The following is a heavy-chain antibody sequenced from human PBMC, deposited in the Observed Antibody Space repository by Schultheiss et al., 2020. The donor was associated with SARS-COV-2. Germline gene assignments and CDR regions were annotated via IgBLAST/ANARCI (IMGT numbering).Heavy chain of an antibody. J-gene: IGHJ6*02. D-gene: IGHD6-13*01. Sequence: GESLKISCKGSGYSFTSYWIGWVRQMPGKGLEWMGIIYPGDSDTRYSPSFQGQVTISADKSISTAYLQWSSLKASDTAMYYCARHGSSAAAGTNYYYYGMDVWGQGTTVTVSS. V-gene: IGHV5-51*01. CDR1: GYSFTSYW. CDR2: IYPGDSDT. CDR3: ARHGSSAAAGTNYYYYGMDV.